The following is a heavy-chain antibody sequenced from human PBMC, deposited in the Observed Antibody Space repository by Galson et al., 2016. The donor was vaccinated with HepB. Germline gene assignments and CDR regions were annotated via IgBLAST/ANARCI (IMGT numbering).Heavy chain of an antibody. CDR2: MRDSGNT. D-gene: IGHD3-16*01. Sequence: SETLSLTCGVSGGSISDVYWSWTRQPPGKGLEWIAYMRDSGNTNYNPSLKSRVTISVDTSIYQFSLRLSSVTAADTAVYYCARAGGSAGMHWGQGTLVTVSS. CDR3: ARAGGSAGMH. J-gene: IGHJ1*01. CDR1: GGSISDVY. V-gene: IGHV4-59*08.